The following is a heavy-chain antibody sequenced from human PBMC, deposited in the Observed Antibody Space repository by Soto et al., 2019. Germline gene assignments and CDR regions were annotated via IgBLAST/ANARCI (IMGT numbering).Heavy chain of an antibody. Sequence: VQLLESGGSLVQPGGSLSLSCVASGFTFGSYAMNWVRQAPGKGLEWISAISGGSDATFYADSVKGRFTISRDDSKNTLYLQLQSLRDDDTAVYYCAKDRTYDFWGGQRYFDSWGQGTLITVSS. D-gene: IGHD3-3*01. CDR1: GFTFGSYA. V-gene: IGHV3-23*01. CDR2: ISGGSDAT. CDR3: AKDRTYDFWGGQRYFDS. J-gene: IGHJ4*02.